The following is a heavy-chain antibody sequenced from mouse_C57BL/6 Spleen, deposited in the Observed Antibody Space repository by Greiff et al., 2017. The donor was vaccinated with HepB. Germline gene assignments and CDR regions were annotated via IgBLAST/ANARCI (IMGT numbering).Heavy chain of an antibody. CDR3: ARIEHDYYAMDY. CDR2: IDPSDSYT. J-gene: IGHJ4*01. Sequence: QVQLQQPGAELVMPGASVKLSCKASGYTFTSYWMHWVKQRPGQGLEWIGEIDPSDSYTNYNQKFKGKSTLTVDKSSSTAYMQLSSLSSEDAAVYCCARIEHDYYAMDYWGQGTPVTVSS. CDR1: GYTFTSYW. V-gene: IGHV1-69*01.